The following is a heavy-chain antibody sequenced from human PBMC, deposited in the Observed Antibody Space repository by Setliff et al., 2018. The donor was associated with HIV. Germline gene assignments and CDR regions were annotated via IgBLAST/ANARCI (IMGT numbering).Heavy chain of an antibody. Sequence: GASVKVSCKASGYTFTSYGISWMRQAPGQGLEWMGWISTYNGDTNYAQKFQGRVTMTTDTSTNTAYMEVRSLRSDDTAVYYWARNSFPVGVTGTGPLFDYWGQGTLVTVSS. CDR2: ISTYNGDT. D-gene: IGHD6-19*01. V-gene: IGHV1-18*01. J-gene: IGHJ4*02. CDR1: GYTFTSYG. CDR3: ARNSFPVGVTGTGPLFDY.